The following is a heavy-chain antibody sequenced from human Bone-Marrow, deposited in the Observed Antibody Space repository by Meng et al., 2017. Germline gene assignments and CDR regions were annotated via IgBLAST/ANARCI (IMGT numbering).Heavy chain of an antibody. CDR1: GYTFTSYA. D-gene: IGHD3-9*01. CDR3: ARAKGYYDILTGYYNGYYYYGMDV. J-gene: IGHJ6*02. Sequence: ASVKVSCKASGYTFTSYAMNWERQAPGQGLEWMGWINTNTGNPTYAQGFTGRFVFSLDTSVSTAYLQISSLKAEDTAVYYCARAKGYYDILTGYYNGYYYYGMDVWGQGTTVTVSS. V-gene: IGHV7-4-1*02. CDR2: INTNTGNP.